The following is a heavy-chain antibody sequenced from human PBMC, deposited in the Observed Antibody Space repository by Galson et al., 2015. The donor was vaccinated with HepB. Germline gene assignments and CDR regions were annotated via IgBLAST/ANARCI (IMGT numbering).Heavy chain of an antibody. J-gene: IGHJ4*02. CDR3: TTLAVAGTF. CDR2: IRSKANSYAT. D-gene: IGHD6-19*01. CDR1: GFTFSGSA. Sequence: SLRLSCAASGFTFSGSAMHWVRQASGKGLERVGRIRSKANSYATAYAASVKGRFTISRDDSKNTAYLQMNSLKTEDTAVYYCTTLAVAGTFWGQGTLVTVSS. V-gene: IGHV3-73*01.